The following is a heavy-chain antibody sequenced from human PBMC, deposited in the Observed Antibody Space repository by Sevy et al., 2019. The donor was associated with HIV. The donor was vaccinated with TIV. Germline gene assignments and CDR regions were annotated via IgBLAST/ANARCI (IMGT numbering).Heavy chain of an antibody. Sequence: GGSLRLSCTASGFTFRNYGMHWVRQAPGKGLEWVAFIRYDGNNTYYEDSVKGRFTISRDNSKNTLYLQMNSLRAEDTSVYYCARSGKYYDTSSYHWGQGTLVTVSS. D-gene: IGHD3-22*01. CDR3: ARSGKYYDTSSYH. CDR1: GFTFRNYG. CDR2: IRYDGNNT. V-gene: IGHV3-30*02. J-gene: IGHJ4*02.